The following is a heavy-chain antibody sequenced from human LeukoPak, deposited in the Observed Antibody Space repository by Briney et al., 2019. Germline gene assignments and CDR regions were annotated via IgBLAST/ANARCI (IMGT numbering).Heavy chain of an antibody. V-gene: IGHV1-69*13. CDR3: ARCSGGSCYSLYYYGMDV. CDR2: IIPIFGTA. Sequence: SVKVSCKASGGTFSSYAISWVRQAPGQGLEWMGGIIPIFGTANYAQKFQGKVTITADESTSTAYMELSSLRSEDTAVYYCARCSGGSCYSLYYYGMDVWGQGTTVTVSS. J-gene: IGHJ6*02. CDR1: GGTFSSYA. D-gene: IGHD2-15*01.